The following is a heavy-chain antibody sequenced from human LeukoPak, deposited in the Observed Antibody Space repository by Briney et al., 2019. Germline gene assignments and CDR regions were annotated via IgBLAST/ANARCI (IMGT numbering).Heavy chain of an antibody. J-gene: IGHJ4*02. CDR3: VGKVTGSGSYYPPDFDY. CDR2: ISGSGGST. D-gene: IGHD3-10*01. V-gene: IGHV3-23*01. CDR1: GFTFSSYA. Sequence: GGSLRLSCAASGFTFSSYAMSWVRQAPGKGLERVSAISGSGGSTYYADSVKGRFTISRDNSKNTLYLQMNSLRAEDTAVYYCVGKVTGSGSYYPPDFDYWGQGTLATVSS.